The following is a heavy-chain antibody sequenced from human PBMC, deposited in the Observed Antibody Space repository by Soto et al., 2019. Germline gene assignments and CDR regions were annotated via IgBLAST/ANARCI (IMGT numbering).Heavy chain of an antibody. V-gene: IGHV4-34*01. Sequence: PSETLSLTCAVYGGSFSGYHWSWIRQPPGKGLEWIGEINHSGSTNYNPSLKSRVTISVDTSKNQFSLKLSSVTAADTAVYYCARGRSSGWYGARGGWFDPWGQGTLVTVSS. J-gene: IGHJ5*02. D-gene: IGHD6-19*01. CDR2: INHSGST. CDR1: GGSFSGYH. CDR3: ARGRSSGWYGARGGWFDP.